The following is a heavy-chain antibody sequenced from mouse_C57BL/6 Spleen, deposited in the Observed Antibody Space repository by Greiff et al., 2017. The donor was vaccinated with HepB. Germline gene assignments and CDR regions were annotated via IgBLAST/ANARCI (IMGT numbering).Heavy chain of an antibody. D-gene: IGHD1-1*01. CDR1: GYAFSSYW. V-gene: IGHV1-80*01. CDR3: ARVDYYGSSPYYYAMDY. Sequence: QVQLKESGAELVKPGASVKISCKASGYAFSSYWMNWVKQRPGKGLEWIGQIYPGDGDTNYNGKFKGKATLTADKSSSTPYMQLSSLTSEDSAVYFCARVDYYGSSPYYYAMDYWGQGTSVTVSS. J-gene: IGHJ4*01. CDR2: IYPGDGDT.